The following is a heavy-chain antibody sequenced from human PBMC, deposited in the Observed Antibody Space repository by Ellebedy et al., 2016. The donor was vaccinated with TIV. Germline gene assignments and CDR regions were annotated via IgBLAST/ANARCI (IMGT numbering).Heavy chain of an antibody. V-gene: IGHV3-30*03. CDR3: ARSYSSGTYWYYFDY. CDR1: GFTFSSYN. Sequence: GESLKISCAASGFTFSSYNMNWVRQAPGKGLEWVAVISYDGSNRYYADSVKGRFTISRDNSKNTLYLQMNSLRVEDTAVYYCARSYSSGTYWYYFDYWGQGILVTVSS. CDR2: ISYDGSNR. D-gene: IGHD6-19*01. J-gene: IGHJ4*02.